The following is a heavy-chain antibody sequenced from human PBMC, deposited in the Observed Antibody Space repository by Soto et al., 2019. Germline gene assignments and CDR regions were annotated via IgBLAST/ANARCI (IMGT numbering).Heavy chain of an antibody. V-gene: IGHV4-4*07. D-gene: IGHD6-13*01. CDR2: VHSSGST. CDR3: ARDQGVAAAGITWFDP. Sequence: SETLSLTCTVSGDSMNTYHWSWIRQPAGKGLEWIGHVHSSGSTNYNPSLKNRVTMSVDTSKNQFSLRLMSVTAADTAVYYCARDQGVAAAGITWFDPWGQGSRVTVSS. J-gene: IGHJ5*02. CDR1: GDSMNTYH.